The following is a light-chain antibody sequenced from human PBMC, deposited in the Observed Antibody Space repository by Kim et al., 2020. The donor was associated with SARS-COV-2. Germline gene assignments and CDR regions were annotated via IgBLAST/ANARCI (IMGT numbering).Light chain of an antibody. CDR1: SSDVGGYNY. Sequence: QSVLNQPASVSGSPGQSITISCTGTSSDVGGYNYVSWYQQHPGKAPKLMTYDVSNRPSGVSNRFSGSKSGNTASLTISGLQAEDEADYYCSSYTSSSVVFGGGTQLTVL. J-gene: IGLJ2*01. V-gene: IGLV2-14*03. CDR2: DVS. CDR3: SSYTSSSVV.